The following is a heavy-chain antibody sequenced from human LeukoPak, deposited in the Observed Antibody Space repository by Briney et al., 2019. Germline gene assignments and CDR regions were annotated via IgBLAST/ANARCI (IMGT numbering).Heavy chain of an antibody. CDR2: ISSSSSYI. CDR1: GFTFSSYS. Sequence: GGSLRLSCAASGFTFSSYSMNWVRQAPGKGLEWVSSISSSSSYIYYADSVKGRFTISRDNAKNSLYLQMDNLRAEDTGVYYCARDFYDGFALDYWGQGTLVTVSS. V-gene: IGHV3-21*03. CDR3: ARDFYDGFALDY. J-gene: IGHJ4*02. D-gene: IGHD2/OR15-2a*01.